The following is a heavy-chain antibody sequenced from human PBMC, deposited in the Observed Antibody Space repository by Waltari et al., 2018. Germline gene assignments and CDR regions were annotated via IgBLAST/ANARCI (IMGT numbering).Heavy chain of an antibody. D-gene: IGHD3-10*01. CDR1: GGSISSSSYY. Sequence: QLQLQESGPGLVKPSETLSLTCTVSGGSISSSSYYWGWIRQPPGKGLEWIGSIYYSGSTYYNPSLKSRVTISVDTSKNQFSLKLSSVTAADTAVYYCASGSRGSGSYNYWGQGTLVTVSS. J-gene: IGHJ4*02. V-gene: IGHV4-39*01. CDR2: IYYSGST. CDR3: ASGSRGSGSYNY.